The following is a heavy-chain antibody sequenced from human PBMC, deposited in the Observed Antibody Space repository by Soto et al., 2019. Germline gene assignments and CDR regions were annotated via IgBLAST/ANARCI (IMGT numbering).Heavy chain of an antibody. CDR1: GGSISSSTYY. D-gene: IGHD4-17*01. Sequence: NLSGPLSLTCLVSGGSISSSTYYWGWIRQPPGKGLEWIGSIYYSGATYYNPSLRSRITISMDRSKNHFSLKLTSVTAADTAIYYCTPNVIGTTAVDYWGQATQLTVYS. CDR3: TPNVIGTTAVDY. V-gene: IGHV4-39*02. J-gene: IGHJ4*02. CDR2: IYYSGAT.